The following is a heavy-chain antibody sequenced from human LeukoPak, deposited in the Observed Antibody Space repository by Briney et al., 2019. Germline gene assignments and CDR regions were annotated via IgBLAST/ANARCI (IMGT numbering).Heavy chain of an antibody. CDR2: INTNTGNP. V-gene: IGHV7-4-1*02. J-gene: IGHJ4*02. Sequence: ASVKVSCKASGYTFSSYAMNWLRQAPGQGLEWMGWINTNTGNPTYAQGFTGRFVFSLDTSINTAYLQVNSLKAEDTAVYYCARTYYYDSSGYGDYFDYWGQGTLVTVSS. CDR1: GYTFSSYA. CDR3: ARTYYYDSSGYGDYFDY. D-gene: IGHD3-22*01.